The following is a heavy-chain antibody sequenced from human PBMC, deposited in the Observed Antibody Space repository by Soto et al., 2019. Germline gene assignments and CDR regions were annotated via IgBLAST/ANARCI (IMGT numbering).Heavy chain of an antibody. V-gene: IGHV1-69*01. D-gene: IGHD3-10*01. J-gene: IGHJ6*02. CDR1: GDTFKNCV. Sequence: QVQVVRSGVEVRRPGSSVKVACKASGDTFKNCVISWVRQAPGQGLEWMGGIIPLFGTTDFAQRFQGRLTITTDESTTTAYMDLSRLRSEDTATYYCAAELGFGKLSVVWGQGTTVIVSS. CDR3: AAELGFGKLSVV. CDR2: IIPLFGTT.